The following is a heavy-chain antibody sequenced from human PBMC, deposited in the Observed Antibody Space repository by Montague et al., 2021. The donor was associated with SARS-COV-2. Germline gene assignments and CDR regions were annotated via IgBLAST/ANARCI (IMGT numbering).Heavy chain of an antibody. CDR3: ARLRRGTYYVSFDP. J-gene: IGHJ5*02. CDR1: GGSITNYY. Sequence: SETLSLTCTVSGGSITNYYWTWIRQPPGRGLEWIGYIYYSATTNYNPSLKSRVTMSIDTSKNQFSLSLTSVTAADPAVHYCARLRRGTYYVSFDPWGQGTLVSVSS. CDR2: IYYSATT. V-gene: IGHV4-59*12. D-gene: IGHD1-26*01.